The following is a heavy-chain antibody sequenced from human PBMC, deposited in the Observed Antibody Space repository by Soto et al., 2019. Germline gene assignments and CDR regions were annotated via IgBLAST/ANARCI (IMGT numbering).Heavy chain of an antibody. CDR2: ISVSDPGT. CDR3: TKGTWLDI. J-gene: IGHJ3*02. D-gene: IGHD6-19*01. CDR1: GFTFGSHD. V-gene: IGHV3-23*01. Sequence: EVQLLESGGGLVQPGGSLRLSCAASGFTFGSHDMSWVRQAPGKVLEWVSSISVSDPGTYYADSVKSRFTLSRDISKNTLFLQMDSLRAEDTALYYCTKGTWLDIWGQGTMVTVSS.